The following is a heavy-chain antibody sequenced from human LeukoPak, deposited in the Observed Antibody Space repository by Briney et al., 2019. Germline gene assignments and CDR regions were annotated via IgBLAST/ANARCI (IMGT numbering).Heavy chain of an antibody. V-gene: IGHV3-23*01. Sequence: GGSLRLSCAASGFTFSSYAMSWVRQAPGAGLEWVSTISVSSVGTCYADSVKGRFTISSDNSKNTLYLQMNSLRAEDTAVYYCAKWVYSYGPGYFDYWGQGTLVTVSS. J-gene: IGHJ4*02. D-gene: IGHD5-18*01. CDR2: ISVSSVGT. CDR3: AKWVYSYGPGYFDY. CDR1: GFTFSSYA.